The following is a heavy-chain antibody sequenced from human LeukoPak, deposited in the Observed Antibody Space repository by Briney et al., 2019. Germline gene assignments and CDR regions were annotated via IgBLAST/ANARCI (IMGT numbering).Heavy chain of an antibody. D-gene: IGHD3-10*01. CDR2: ISPSGGST. CDR1: GYTFTSNY. J-gene: IGHJ6*03. CDR3: ATGSGRSTYYYMDV. Sequence: ASVKVSCKAFGYTFTSNYMHWVRQAPGQGPEWMGVISPSGGSTTYAQKFQGRVTLTRDMSTSTDYLELSSLRSEDTAVYYCATGSGRSTYYYMDVWGKGTTVTISS. V-gene: IGHV1-46*01.